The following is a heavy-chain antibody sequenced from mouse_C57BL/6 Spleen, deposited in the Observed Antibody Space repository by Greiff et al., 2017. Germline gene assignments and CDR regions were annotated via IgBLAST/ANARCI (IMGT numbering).Heavy chain of an antibody. D-gene: IGHD1-1*01. CDR3: ARADYYYGSSYNAMDY. CDR2: ISYDGSN. J-gene: IGHJ4*01. Sequence: DVKLVESGPGLVKPSQSLSLTCSVTGYSITSGYYWNWIRQFPGNKLEWMGYISYDGSNNYNPSLKNRISITRDTSKNQFFLKLNSVTTEDTATYYCARADYYYGSSYNAMDYWGQGTSVTVSS. V-gene: IGHV3-6*01. CDR1: GYSITSGYY.